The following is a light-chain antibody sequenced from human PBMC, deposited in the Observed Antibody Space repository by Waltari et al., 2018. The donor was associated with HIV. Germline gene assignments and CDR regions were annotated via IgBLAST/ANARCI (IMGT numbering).Light chain of an antibody. CDR3: CSYAGSRTHWV. J-gene: IGLJ3*02. V-gene: IGLV2-23*02. CDR1: SSDVGGYNL. Sequence: QSALPQPASVSGSPGQSITISCTGSSSDVGGYNLVSWYQHHPGKAPKLMIYEVYHRPSGVSNRFSGSKSGDTAFLTISGLQAEDEAAYYCCSYAGSRTHWVFGGGTKLTVL. CDR2: EVY.